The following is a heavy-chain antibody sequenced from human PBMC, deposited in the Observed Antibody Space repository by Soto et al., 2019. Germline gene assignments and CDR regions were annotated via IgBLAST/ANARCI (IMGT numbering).Heavy chain of an antibody. J-gene: IGHJ4*02. CDR3: ARTIGAAYYFDF. CDR1: GDSMPKYY. Sequence: QVQLQESGPGLVKPSETLSLTCNVSGDSMPKYYWSWIRQPAGKGLEWIGRVYTSGSTNYNPSLKSRVTMSIDTSNNHFSRSLKSVTAADTAVYYCARTIGAAYYFDFWGQGALVTVSS. D-gene: IGHD6-13*01. CDR2: VYTSGST. V-gene: IGHV4-4*07.